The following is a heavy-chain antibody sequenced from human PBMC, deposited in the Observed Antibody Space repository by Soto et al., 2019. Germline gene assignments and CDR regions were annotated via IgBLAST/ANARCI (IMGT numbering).Heavy chain of an antibody. J-gene: IGHJ6*02. Sequence: GGSLRLSCVASGFTFNSYAMHWVRQAPDKGLEWVAVISYDGSNKYYADSVKGRFTISRDNSKNTLYLQMNSLRAEDTAVYYCANPLNRYYYYGMDVWGQGTTVTVS. CDR2: ISYDGSNK. CDR1: GFTFNSYA. V-gene: IGHV3-30*04. CDR3: ANPLNRYYYYGMDV.